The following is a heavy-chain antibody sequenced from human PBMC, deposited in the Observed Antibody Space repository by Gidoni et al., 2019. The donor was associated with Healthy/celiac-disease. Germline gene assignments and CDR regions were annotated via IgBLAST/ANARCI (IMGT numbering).Heavy chain of an antibody. V-gene: IGHV3-23*01. CDR1: GFTFSSYS. Sequence: EVQLLASGGGLVPPGASLRLPRAAPGFTFSSYSMSWVRQAPGKGLEWVSAISGSGGSTYYADSVKGRFTISRDNSKNTLYLQMNSLRAEDTAVYYCANSWRGAFDVWGQGTMVTVSS. D-gene: IGHD3-3*01. CDR3: ANSWRGAFDV. CDR2: ISGSGGST. J-gene: IGHJ3*01.